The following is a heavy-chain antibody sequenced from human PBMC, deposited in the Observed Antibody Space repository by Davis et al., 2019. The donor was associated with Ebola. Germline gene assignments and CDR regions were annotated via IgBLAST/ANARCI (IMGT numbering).Heavy chain of an antibody. Sequence: SETLSLTCTVSGGSISSGGYYWSWIRQHPGKGLEWIGYIYYSGSTYYNPSLKSRVTISVDTSKNQFSLKLSSVTAADTAVYYCARGGYSYGLIYYYYGMDVWGKGTTVTVSS. CDR1: GGSISSGGYY. D-gene: IGHD5-18*01. CDR2: IYYSGST. CDR3: ARGGYSYGLIYYYYGMDV. J-gene: IGHJ6*04. V-gene: IGHV4-31*03.